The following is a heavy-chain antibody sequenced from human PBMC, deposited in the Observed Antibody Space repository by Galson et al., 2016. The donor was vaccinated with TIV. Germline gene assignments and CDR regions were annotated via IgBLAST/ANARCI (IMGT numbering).Heavy chain of an antibody. V-gene: IGHV3-23*01. Sequence: SLRLSCAASGFTFSSYALTWVRQAPGKGLEWVSTIAGGAYTYYADSVKGRFTISRDNSKNTLYLQMSSLRAEDTAVYFCAKDSKPHPMGSDWHYWGQGTLVTVSA. CDR3: AKDSKPHPMGSDWHY. CDR2: IAGGAYT. CDR1: GFTFSSYA. J-gene: IGHJ4*02. D-gene: IGHD6-19*01.